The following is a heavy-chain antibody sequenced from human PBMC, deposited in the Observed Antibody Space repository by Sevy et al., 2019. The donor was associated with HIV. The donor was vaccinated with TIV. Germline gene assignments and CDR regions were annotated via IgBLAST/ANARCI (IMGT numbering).Heavy chain of an antibody. J-gene: IGHJ6*02. CDR2: ISYHGRDK. D-gene: IGHD3-9*01. V-gene: IGHV3-30*18. Sequence: GGSLRLSCRVSGISFTTSGMHWVRQAPGKGLEWVAVISYHGRDKFYAESVKGRSNIFRDNSKNMVYLQIDSLRPEDTAVYYCAKDFTGYNGLDVWGQGTMVTVSS. CDR3: AKDFTGYNGLDV. CDR1: GISFTTSG.